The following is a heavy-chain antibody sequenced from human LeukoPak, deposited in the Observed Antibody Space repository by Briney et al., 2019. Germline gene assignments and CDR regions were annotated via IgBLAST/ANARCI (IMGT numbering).Heavy chain of an antibody. J-gene: IGHJ4*02. Sequence: PSETLSLTCAVYGGSFSDYYWSWIRQPPGKGLEWIGEINHSGSTNYNPSLKSRVTISVDTSKNQFSLKLSSVTAADTAVYYCARQIGRGISNYFDYWGQGTLVTVSS. CDR3: ARQIGRGISNYFDY. D-gene: IGHD6-13*01. CDR1: GGSFSDYY. V-gene: IGHV4-34*01. CDR2: INHSGST.